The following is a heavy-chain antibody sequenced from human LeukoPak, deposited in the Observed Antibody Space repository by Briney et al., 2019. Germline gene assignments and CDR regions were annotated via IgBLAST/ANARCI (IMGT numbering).Heavy chain of an antibody. CDR1: GFTFSSYS. Sequence: LGGSLRLSCAASGFTFSSYSMNWVRQAPGKGLEWGSYISSSSSTIYYADSVKGRFTISRDNAKNSLYLQMNSLRAEDTAVYYCARDSSNSNDWFDPWGQGTLVTVSS. D-gene: IGHD6-13*01. CDR3: ARDSSNSNDWFDP. V-gene: IGHV3-48*01. CDR2: ISSSSSTI. J-gene: IGHJ5*02.